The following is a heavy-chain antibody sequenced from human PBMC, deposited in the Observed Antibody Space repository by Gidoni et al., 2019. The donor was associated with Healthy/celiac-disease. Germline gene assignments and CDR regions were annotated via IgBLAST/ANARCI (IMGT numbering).Heavy chain of an antibody. CDR1: GGTFSSYT. V-gene: IGHV1-69*02. CDR3: ARAVLVPAATYAFDI. CDR2: IIPILGIA. J-gene: IGHJ3*02. Sequence: QVQLVQSGAEVKKPGSSVKVSCKASGGTFSSYTISWVRQATGQGLEWMGRIIPILGIANYAQKFQGRVTITADKSTSTAYMELSSLRSEDTAVYYCARAVLVPAATYAFDIWGQGTMVTVSS. D-gene: IGHD2-2*01.